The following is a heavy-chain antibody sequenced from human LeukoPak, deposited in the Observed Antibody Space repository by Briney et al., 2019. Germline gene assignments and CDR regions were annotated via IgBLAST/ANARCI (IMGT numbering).Heavy chain of an antibody. CDR1: GDTFTSYY. Sequence: ASVKVSCKASGDTFTSYYMHWVRQAPGQGLEWMGIINPSGGSTSYAQKFQGRVTMTRDTSTSTVYMELSSLRSEDTAVYYCAREFYILTGYSAGPYFDYWGQGTLVTVSS. D-gene: IGHD3-9*01. J-gene: IGHJ4*02. CDR2: INPSGGST. V-gene: IGHV1-46*01. CDR3: AREFYILTGYSAGPYFDY.